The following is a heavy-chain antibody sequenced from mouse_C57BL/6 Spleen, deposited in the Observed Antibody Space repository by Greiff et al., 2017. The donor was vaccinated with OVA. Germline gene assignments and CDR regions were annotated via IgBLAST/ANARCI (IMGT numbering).Heavy chain of an antibody. V-gene: IGHV1-75*01. J-gene: IGHJ3*01. D-gene: IGHD1-1*01. CDR1: GYTFTDYY. CDR3: ARSSGSSSAWFAY. Sequence: QVHVKQSGPELVKPGASVKISCKASGYTFTDYYINWVKQRPGQGLEWIGWIFPGSGSTYYNEKFKGKATLTVDKSSSTAYMLLSSLTSEDSAVYFCARSSGSSSAWFAYWGQGTLVTVSA. CDR2: IFPGSGST.